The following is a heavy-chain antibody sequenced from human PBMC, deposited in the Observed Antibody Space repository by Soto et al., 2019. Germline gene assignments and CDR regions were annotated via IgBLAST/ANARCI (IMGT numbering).Heavy chain of an antibody. D-gene: IGHD2-8*01. CDR1: GYSFTDYH. V-gene: IGHV1-2*04. J-gene: IGHJ6*02. Sequence: ASVKVSFKASGYSFTDYHIHWVRQAPGQGLEWLGRINPKSGGTSTAQKFQGWVTMTTDTSISTASMELTRLTSDDTATYYCARGDSTDCSNGVCSFFYNHDMDVWGQGTTVTVSS. CDR3: ARGDSTDCSNGVCSFFYNHDMDV. CDR2: INPKSGGT.